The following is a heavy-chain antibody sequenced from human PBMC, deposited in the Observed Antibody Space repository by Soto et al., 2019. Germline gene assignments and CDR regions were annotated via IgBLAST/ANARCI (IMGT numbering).Heavy chain of an antibody. J-gene: IGHJ4*02. D-gene: IGHD1-26*01. CDR1: GYTFTNYD. Sequence: QVQVVQSGTEMKKPGASVKVSCKASGYTFTNYDISWVRQAPGQGLEWMGWISTYNGDTDYAQKLQGRVTMTTDTSTSTAYMELSSLRSDDTAVYYCARGWELVDWGQGTLVTVSS. CDR3: ARGWELVD. V-gene: IGHV1-18*01. CDR2: ISTYNGDT.